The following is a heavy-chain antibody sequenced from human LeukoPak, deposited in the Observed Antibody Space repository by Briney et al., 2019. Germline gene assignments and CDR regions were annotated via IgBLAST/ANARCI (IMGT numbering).Heavy chain of an antibody. CDR2: IPYSGST. J-gene: IGHJ6*02. Sequence: PSETLSLTCTVSGDSISSSSYYWGWIRQPPGKGLEWIGSIPYSGSTYYNPSLKSRVTISVDTSKNQFSLKLSSVTAADTAVYYCARDRGYSYGYSRGPYYYGMDVWGQGTTVTVSS. CDR1: GDSISSSSYY. D-gene: IGHD5-18*01. CDR3: ARDRGYSYGYSRGPYYYGMDV. V-gene: IGHV4-39*07.